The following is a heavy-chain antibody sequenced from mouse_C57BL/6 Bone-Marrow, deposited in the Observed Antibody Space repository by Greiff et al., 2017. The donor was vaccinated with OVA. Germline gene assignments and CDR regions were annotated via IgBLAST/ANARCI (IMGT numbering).Heavy chain of an antibody. J-gene: IGHJ4*01. CDR2: ISNGGGST. Sequence: EVKLMESGGGLVQPGGSLKLSCAASGFTFSDFYMYWIRQTPEKRLEWVAYISNGGGSTYYPDTVKGRFTISRDNAKNTLYLQRSRLKSEDTAMYYCARLDAMDYGGQGTSVTVSS. V-gene: IGHV5-12*01. CDR1: GFTFSDFY. CDR3: ARLDAMDY.